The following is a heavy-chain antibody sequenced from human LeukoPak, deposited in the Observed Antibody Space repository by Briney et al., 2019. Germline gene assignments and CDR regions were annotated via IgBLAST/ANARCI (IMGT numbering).Heavy chain of an antibody. CDR3: AKDPNPREYQLLYGY. D-gene: IGHD2-2*02. CDR2: ISGSGGST. CDR1: GFTFSSYA. V-gene: IGHV3-23*01. Sequence: GGSLRLSCAASGFTFSSYAMSWVRQAPGKGLERVSGISGSGGSTYYADSVKGRFTISRDNSKNTLYLQMDSLRAEDTAVYYCAKDPNPREYQLLYGYWGQGTLVTVSS. J-gene: IGHJ4*02.